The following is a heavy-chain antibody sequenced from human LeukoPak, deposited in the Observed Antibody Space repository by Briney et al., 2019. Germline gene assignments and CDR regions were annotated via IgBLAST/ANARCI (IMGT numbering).Heavy chain of an antibody. D-gene: IGHD6-19*01. Sequence: GGSLRLSCAASGFTFSSYAMHWVRQAPGKGLEWVAVISYDGSNKYYADSVKGRFTISRDNSKNTLYLQMNSLRAEDTAVCYCARDSGAVAAPFDYWGQGTLVTVSS. V-gene: IGHV3-30*04. CDR2: ISYDGSNK. CDR1: GFTFSSYA. CDR3: ARDSGAVAAPFDY. J-gene: IGHJ4*02.